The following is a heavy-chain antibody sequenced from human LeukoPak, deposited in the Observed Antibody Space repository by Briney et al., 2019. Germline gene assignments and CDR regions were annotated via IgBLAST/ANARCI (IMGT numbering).Heavy chain of an antibody. J-gene: IGHJ4*02. CDR1: GGSISSYY. D-gene: IGHD3-16*01. V-gene: IGHV4-59*08. Sequence: SETLPLTCNVSGGSISSYYWSWIRQPPGKGLEWIGYIYYSGSTNYNPSFKSRVTISINTSKNQFSLNLTSVTAADTAVYYCARGMYYYDGCGDYWGQGIQVTVSS. CDR3: ARGMYYYDGCGDY. CDR2: IYYSGST.